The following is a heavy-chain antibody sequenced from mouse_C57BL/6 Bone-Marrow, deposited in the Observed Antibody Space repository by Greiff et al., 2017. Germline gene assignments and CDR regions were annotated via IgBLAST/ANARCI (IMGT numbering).Heavy chain of an antibody. Sequence: EVQRVESGGGLVQSGRSLRLSCATSGFTFSDFYMEWVRQAPGKGLEWIAASRNKANDYTKESSASVKGRFIVSRDTSQSILYLQMSALRAEDTAIYYCARDAGSHFDYWGQGTTLTVSS. V-gene: IGHV7-1*01. CDR3: ARDAGSHFDY. CDR1: GFTFSDFY. CDR2: SRNKANDYTK. J-gene: IGHJ2*01.